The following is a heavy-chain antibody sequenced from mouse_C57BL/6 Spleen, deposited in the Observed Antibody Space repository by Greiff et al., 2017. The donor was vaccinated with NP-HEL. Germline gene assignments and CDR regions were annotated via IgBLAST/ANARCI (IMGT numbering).Heavy chain of an antibody. CDR1: GYAFSSYW. D-gene: IGHD6-1*01. CDR3: AREEVGHTWFAY. J-gene: IGHJ3*01. V-gene: IGHV1-80*01. CDR2: IYPGDGDT. Sequence: VKLQESGAELVKPGASVKISCKASGYAFSSYWMNWVKQRPGKGLEWIGQIYPGDGDTNYNGKFKGKATLTADKSSSTAYMQLSSLTSEDSAVYFCAREEVGHTWFAYWGQGTLVTVSA.